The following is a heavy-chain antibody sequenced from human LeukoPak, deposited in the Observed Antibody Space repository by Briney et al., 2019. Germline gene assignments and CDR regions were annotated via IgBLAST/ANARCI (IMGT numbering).Heavy chain of an antibody. CDR1: SGSISSYY. J-gene: IGHJ4*02. D-gene: IGHD6-13*01. CDR3: AREDYSSSWYYFDY. Sequence: SETLSLTCTVSSGSISSYYWSWIRQPPGKGLEWIGYIYYSGSTNYNPSLKSRVTISVDTSKNQFSLKLSSVTAADTAVYYCAREDYSSSWYYFDYWGQGTLVTVSS. CDR2: IYYSGST. V-gene: IGHV4-59*01.